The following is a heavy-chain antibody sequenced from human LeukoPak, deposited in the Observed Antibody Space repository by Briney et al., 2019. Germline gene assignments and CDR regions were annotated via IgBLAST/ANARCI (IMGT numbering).Heavy chain of an antibody. CDR1: GFTFSSYG. V-gene: IGHV3-30*02. J-gene: IGHJ3*02. CDR2: IRYDGSNK. Sequence: GGSLRLSCAASGFTFSSYGMHWVRQAPGKGLEWVAFIRYDGSNKYYADSVKGRFTISRDNSKNTLYLQMNSLRAEDTAVYYCAREKIGTSYITMVRGVIGSGAFDIWGQGTMVTVSS. D-gene: IGHD3-10*01. CDR3: AREKIGTSYITMVRGVIGSGAFDI.